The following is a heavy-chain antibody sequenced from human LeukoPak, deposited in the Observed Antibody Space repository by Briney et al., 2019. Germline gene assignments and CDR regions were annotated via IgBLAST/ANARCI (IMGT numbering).Heavy chain of an antibody. D-gene: IGHD5-24*01. CDR2: ISSDEHNK. CDR1: GFTFSSYD. CDR3: AKEGRWLQLGGAFDI. V-gene: IGHV3-30*18. Sequence: GGSLRLSCAASGFTFSSYDMHWVRQAPGKGLEWVSVISSDEHNKYYADSVKGRFTISRDNSKNTLYLQMSSLRPEDTAVYYCAKEGRWLQLGGAFDIWGQGTMVTVSS. J-gene: IGHJ3*02.